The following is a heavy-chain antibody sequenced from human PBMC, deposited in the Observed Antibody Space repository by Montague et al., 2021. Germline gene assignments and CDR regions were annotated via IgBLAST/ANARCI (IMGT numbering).Heavy chain of an antibody. D-gene: IGHD2-15*01. CDR2: IHYTGSA. CDR3: ARPRVTQDRLFDP. J-gene: IGHJ5*02. CDR1: GGSISSDNYY. Sequence: SETLSLTCTVSGGSISSDNYYWAWIRQPPGKGLEWIGSIHYTGSAHYNPSLNSRVTIPVDTSKNQFSLKLSSVTAADTAVYYCARPRVTQDRLFDPWGQGTLVTVSS. V-gene: IGHV4-39*01.